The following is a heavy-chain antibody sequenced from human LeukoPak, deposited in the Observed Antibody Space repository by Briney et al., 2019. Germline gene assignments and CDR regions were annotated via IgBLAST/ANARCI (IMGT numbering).Heavy chain of an antibody. CDR3: ATDGGKWELLFDY. CDR1: GFNG. CDR2: IQYDGSDK. J-gene: IGHJ4*02. V-gene: IGHV3-30*02. Sequence: GGSLRLSCAVSGFNGMHWVRQAPGKGLEWVAFIQYDGSDKSYADSVKGRFTISRDNSKNTLYLQMNSLRPEDTAVYSCATDGGKWELLFDYWGQGTLVTVSS. D-gene: IGHD1-26*01.